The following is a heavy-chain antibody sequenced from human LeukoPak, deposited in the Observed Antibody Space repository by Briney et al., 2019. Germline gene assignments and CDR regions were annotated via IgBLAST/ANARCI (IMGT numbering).Heavy chain of an antibody. CDR1: GGSISSYY. CDR3: ARNTDEALFDY. CDR2: IYTSGST. J-gene: IGHJ4*02. V-gene: IGHV4-4*07. Sequence: SETLSLTCTVSGGSISSYYWSWIRQPAGKGLGWIGRIYTSGSTNYNPSLKSRVTMSVDTSKNQFSLKLSSVTAADTAVYYCARNTDEALFDYWGQGTLVTVSS.